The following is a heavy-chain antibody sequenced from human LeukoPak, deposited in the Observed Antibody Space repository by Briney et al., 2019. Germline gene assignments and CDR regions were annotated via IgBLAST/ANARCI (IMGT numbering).Heavy chain of an antibody. Sequence: PGGSLRLSCAASGFTFSNYGMHWARQAPGKGLEWLAFIKYDGTNKYYADSVKGRFTISRDNSKKILYLQMNSLRAEDTAVYYCAKRLRDGYNSPIDFWGQGTLVTVSS. J-gene: IGHJ4*02. CDR3: AKRLRDGYNSPIDF. D-gene: IGHD5-24*01. V-gene: IGHV3-30*02. CDR1: GFTFSNYG. CDR2: IKYDGTNK.